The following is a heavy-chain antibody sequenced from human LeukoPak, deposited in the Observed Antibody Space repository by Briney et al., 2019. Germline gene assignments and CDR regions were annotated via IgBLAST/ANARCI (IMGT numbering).Heavy chain of an antibody. CDR3: ARHWYYYDSSGYSDAFDI. Sequence: SETLSLTCTVSGGSISIYYWSWIRQPPGKGLEWIGYIYYSGSTNYNPSLKSRVTISVDTSKNQFSLKLSSVTAADTAVYYCARHWYYYDSSGYSDAFDIWGQGTMVTVSS. V-gene: IGHV4-59*08. J-gene: IGHJ3*02. D-gene: IGHD3-22*01. CDR2: IYYSGST. CDR1: GGSISIYY.